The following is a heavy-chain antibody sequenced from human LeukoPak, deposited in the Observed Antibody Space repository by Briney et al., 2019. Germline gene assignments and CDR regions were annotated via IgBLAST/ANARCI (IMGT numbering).Heavy chain of an antibody. CDR1: GYTFTGYY. Sequence: ASVKVPCKASGYTFTGYYMHWVRKTPGQGLEWMGWINPNTGDTNYGRKFQGRVTMTRDTSINTAYMELRSLRSDDTAVYYCARSRRVGNGECPDYWGQGTLVTVSS. V-gene: IGHV1-2*02. CDR2: INPNTGDT. CDR3: ARSRRVGNGECPDY. D-gene: IGHD3-10*01. J-gene: IGHJ4*02.